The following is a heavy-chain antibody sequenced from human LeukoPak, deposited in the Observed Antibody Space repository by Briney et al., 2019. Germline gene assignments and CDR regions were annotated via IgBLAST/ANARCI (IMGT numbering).Heavy chain of an antibody. J-gene: IGHJ4*02. D-gene: IGHD3-10*01. CDR3: ASEGVYASRAYYDFDY. Sequence: GGSLRLSCAASGFTFSSYWMSWVRQAPGKGLEWVANIKQDGSEKYYVDSVKGRFTISRDNAKNSLYLQMNSLRAEDTAVYYCASEGVYASRAYYDFDYWGQGTLVTVSS. V-gene: IGHV3-7*01. CDR1: GFTFSSYW. CDR2: IKQDGSEK.